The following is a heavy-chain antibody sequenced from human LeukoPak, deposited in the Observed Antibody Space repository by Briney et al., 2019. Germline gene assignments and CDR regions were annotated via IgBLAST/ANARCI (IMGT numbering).Heavy chain of an antibody. CDR3: ARSYCSGGDCYDAFDI. CDR2: INPNTGGT. Sequence: ASVKVSCKASGYTFTSYDINWVRQAPGQGLEWMGWINPNTGGTNYAQKFQGRVTMTRDTSISTAYMELSRLRSDDTAVYFCARSYCSGGDCYDAFDIWGQGTMVTVSS. J-gene: IGHJ3*02. V-gene: IGHV1-2*02. D-gene: IGHD2-15*01. CDR1: GYTFTSYD.